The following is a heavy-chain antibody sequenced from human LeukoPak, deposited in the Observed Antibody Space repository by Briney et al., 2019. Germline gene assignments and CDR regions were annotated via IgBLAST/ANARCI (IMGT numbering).Heavy chain of an antibody. CDR3: AKDKGEYYYGSGSPTGYFDY. J-gene: IGHJ4*02. V-gene: IGHV3-9*01. CDR1: GFTFDDYA. D-gene: IGHD3-10*01. Sequence: GGSLRLSCAASGFTFDDYAMHWVRQAPGKGLEWVSGISWNSGSIGYADSVKGRFTISRDNAKNSLYLQMNSLRAEDTALYYCAKDKGEYYYGSGSPTGYFDYWGQGTLVTVSS. CDR2: ISWNSGSI.